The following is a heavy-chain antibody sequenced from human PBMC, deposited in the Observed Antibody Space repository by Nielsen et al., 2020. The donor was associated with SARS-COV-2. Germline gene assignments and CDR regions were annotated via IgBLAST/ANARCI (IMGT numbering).Heavy chain of an antibody. CDR3: ARGDLVVVPSPILGLGPFFYYFYLDV. D-gene: IGHD2-2*01. J-gene: IGHJ6*03. CDR1: GGSISTYY. V-gene: IGHV4-59*12. Sequence: SETLSLTCTVSGGSISTYYWSWIRQPPGKGLEWIGYIYYSGDTNYIPSLKSRVTISIDMSKTQFSLRLTSVSAADTAVYFCARGDLVVVPSPILGLGPFFYYFYLDVWGKGTTVIVSS. CDR2: IYYSGDT.